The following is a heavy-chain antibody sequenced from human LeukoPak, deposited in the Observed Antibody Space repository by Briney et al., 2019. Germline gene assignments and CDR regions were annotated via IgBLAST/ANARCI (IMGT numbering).Heavy chain of an antibody. CDR2: IYYSGST. J-gene: IGHJ4*02. CDR1: GGSISSYY. CDR3: ARGSPIAAAGTDY. V-gene: IGHV4-59*01. Sequence: SETLSLTCTVSGGSISSYYWSWIRQPPGKGLEWIGYIYYSGSTNYNPSLKSRLTMSVDTSKNQFSLKLSSVTAADTAVYYCARGSPIAAAGTDYWGQRTLVTVSS. D-gene: IGHD6-13*01.